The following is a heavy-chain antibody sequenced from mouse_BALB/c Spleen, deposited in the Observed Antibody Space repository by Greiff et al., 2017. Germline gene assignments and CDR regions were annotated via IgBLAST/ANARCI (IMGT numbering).Heavy chain of an antibody. D-gene: IGHD2-1*01. Sequence: EVQRVESGGGLVQPGGSLRLFCATSGFTFTDYYMSWVRQPPGKALEWLGFIRNKANGYTTEYSASVKGRFTISRDNSQSILYLQMNTLRAEDSATYYCARDRGYYGNSFDVWGAGTTVTVSS. V-gene: IGHV7-3*02. CDR1: GFTFTDYY. J-gene: IGHJ1*01. CDR3: ARDRGYYGNSFDV. CDR2: IRNKANGYTT.